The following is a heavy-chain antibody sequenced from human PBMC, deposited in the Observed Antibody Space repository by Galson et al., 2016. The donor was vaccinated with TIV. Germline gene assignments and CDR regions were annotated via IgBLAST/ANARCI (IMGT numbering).Heavy chain of an antibody. Sequence: QSGAEVTKPGESLKISCQSSGYKFNRYWIGWVRQMPGKGPEWMGIIYPGDSDSRKSPSFQGQVTMSVDKSINTAYLQLSSLKASDTAMYYCARQSENAYDVWGQGTLVTVSS. J-gene: IGHJ3*01. CDR3: ARQSENAYDV. CDR2: IYPGDSDS. V-gene: IGHV5-51*01. CDR1: GYKFNRYW.